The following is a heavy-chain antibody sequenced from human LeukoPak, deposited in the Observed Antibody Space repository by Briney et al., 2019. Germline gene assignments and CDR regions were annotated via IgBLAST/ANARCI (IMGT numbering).Heavy chain of an antibody. J-gene: IGHJ3*02. V-gene: IGHV1-18*01. CDR3: ARDQRVGATIRWDAFDI. CDR1: GYTFTSYG. D-gene: IGHD1-26*01. CDR2: SSAYNGNT. Sequence: ASVKVSCKASGYTFTSYGISWVRQAPGQGLEWMGWSSAYNGNTNYAQKLQGRVTMTTDTSTSTAYMELRSLRSDDTAVYYCARDQRVGATIRWDAFDIWGQGTMITVSS.